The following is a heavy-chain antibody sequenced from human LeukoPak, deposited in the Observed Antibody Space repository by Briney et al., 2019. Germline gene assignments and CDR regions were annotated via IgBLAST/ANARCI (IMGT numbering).Heavy chain of an antibody. CDR3: AREPGDIVATTGYYYGMGV. D-gene: IGHD5-12*01. J-gene: IGHJ6*02. CDR1: GGSVSSGSYY. CDR2: IYYSGST. Sequence: SETLSLTCTVSGGSVSSGSYYWSWIRQPPGKGLEWIGYIYYSGSTNYNPSLKSRVTISVDTSKNQFSLKLSSVTAADTAVYYCAREPGDIVATTGYYYGMGVWGQGTTVTVSS. V-gene: IGHV4-61*01.